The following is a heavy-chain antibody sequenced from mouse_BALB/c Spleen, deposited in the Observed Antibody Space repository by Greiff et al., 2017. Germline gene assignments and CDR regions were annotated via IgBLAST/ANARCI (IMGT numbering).Heavy chain of an antibody. CDR3: ARSAGTAMDY. D-gene: IGHD4-1*01. Sequence: QVQLKESGAELVRPGTSVKVSCKASGYAFTNYLIEWVKQRPGQGLEWIGVINPGSGGTNYNEKFKGKATLTADKSSSTAYMQLSSLTSDDSAVYFCARSAGTAMDYWGQGTSVTVSS. CDR2: INPGSGGT. V-gene: IGHV1-54*01. J-gene: IGHJ4*01. CDR1: GYAFTNYL.